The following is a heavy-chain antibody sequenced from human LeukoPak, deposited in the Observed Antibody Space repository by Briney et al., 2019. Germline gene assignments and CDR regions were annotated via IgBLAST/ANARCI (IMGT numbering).Heavy chain of an antibody. CDR3: ARDQGSLGISWYTAY. Sequence: ASVKVSCKASGYTFTSYGISWVRQAPGQGLEWMGWISAYNGNTNYAQKLQGRVTMTTDTSTSTAYMELRSLRSDDTAVYFCARDQGSLGISWYTAYWGQGTQVTVSS. D-gene: IGHD6-13*01. V-gene: IGHV1-18*01. J-gene: IGHJ4*02. CDR1: GYTFTSYG. CDR2: ISAYNGNT.